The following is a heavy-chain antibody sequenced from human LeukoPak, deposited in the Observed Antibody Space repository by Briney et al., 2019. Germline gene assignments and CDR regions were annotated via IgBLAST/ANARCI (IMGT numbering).Heavy chain of an antibody. Sequence: GASVKVSCKASGYTFTSYYMHWVRQAPGQGLEWMGIINPSGGSTSYAQKFQGRVTMTRDTSISTAYMELSRLRSDGTAVYYCARDEDLLLDYWGQGTLVTVSS. CDR1: GYTFTSYY. CDR2: INPSGGST. CDR3: ARDEDLLLDY. D-gene: IGHD3-22*01. V-gene: IGHV1-46*01. J-gene: IGHJ4*02.